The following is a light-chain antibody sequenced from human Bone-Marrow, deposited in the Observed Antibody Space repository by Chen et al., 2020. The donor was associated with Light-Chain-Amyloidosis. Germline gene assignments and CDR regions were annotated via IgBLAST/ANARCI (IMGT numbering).Light chain of an antibody. J-gene: IGLJ1*01. Sequence: QSVLTQPHSPSGTPGQTVTISCSGASPNIGINYVYWYQHLPGAAPTLLIHRNNQRPSGVPDRFSASKSGTSAFLASSGLRSEDEADYYCAAWDGSLSGYVFGTGTKVIVL. CDR3: AAWDGSLSGYV. V-gene: IGLV1-47*01. CDR1: SPNIGINY. CDR2: RNN.